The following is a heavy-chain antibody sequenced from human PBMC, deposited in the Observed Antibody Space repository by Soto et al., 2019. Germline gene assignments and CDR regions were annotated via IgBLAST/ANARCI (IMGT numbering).Heavy chain of an antibody. Sequence: SETLSLTCTVSGDSVSSHYWSWIRQPAGKGLEWLGRLYNDERTNYNPSLKSRVTMSMDTSKNQFSLKLTSVTAADSAVYFCAREPLAHSYFDFWGQGVLVTV. V-gene: IGHV4-4*07. J-gene: IGHJ4*02. CDR2: LYNDERT. CDR3: AREPLAHSYFDF. CDR1: GDSVSSHY.